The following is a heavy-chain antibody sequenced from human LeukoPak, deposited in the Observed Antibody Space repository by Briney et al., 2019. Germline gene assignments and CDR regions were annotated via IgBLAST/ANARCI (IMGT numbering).Heavy chain of an antibody. CDR3: AKDASSGSQWRDNYYYYGMDV. J-gene: IGHJ6*02. Sequence: GGSLRLSCAASGFTFSSYGMHWVRQAPGKGLEWVSAISGSGGSTYYADSVKGRFTISRDNSKNTLYLQMNSLRAEDTAVYYCAKDASSGSQWRDNYYYYGMDVWGQGTTVTVSS. D-gene: IGHD6-19*01. CDR1: GFTFSSYG. V-gene: IGHV3-23*01. CDR2: ISGSGGST.